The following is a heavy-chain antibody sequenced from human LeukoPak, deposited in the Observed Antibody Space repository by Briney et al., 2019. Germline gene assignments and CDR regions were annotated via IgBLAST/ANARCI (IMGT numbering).Heavy chain of an antibody. D-gene: IGHD3-10*01. CDR3: AREYGSGSSWFDP. V-gene: IGHV3-66*01. Sequence: GGSLRLSCAASGFTVSSNYMSWVRQAPGKGLEWVSVIYSGGSTYYADSVKGRFTISRDNSKNTLYLQMNSLRAEDTAVYYCAREYGSGSSWFDPWGQGPWSPSPQ. CDR1: GFTVSSNY. CDR2: IYSGGST. J-gene: IGHJ5*02.